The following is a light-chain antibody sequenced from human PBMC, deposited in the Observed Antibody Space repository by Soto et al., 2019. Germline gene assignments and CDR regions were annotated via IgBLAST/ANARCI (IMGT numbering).Light chain of an antibody. CDR1: KIGSKS. V-gene: IGLV3-21*04. Sequence: SYELTQPPSVSVAPGKTARITCGGNKIGSKSVHWYQLKPGQAPVLVIYYDSDRPLGLPERFSGSNSGNTATLTISRVEAGDEADYYCQVWDSSSDHHVFGGGTKLTVL. CDR3: QVWDSSSDHHV. J-gene: IGLJ3*02. CDR2: YDS.